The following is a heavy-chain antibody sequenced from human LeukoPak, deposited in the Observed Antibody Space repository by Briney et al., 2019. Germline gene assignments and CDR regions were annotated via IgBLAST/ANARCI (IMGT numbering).Heavy chain of an antibody. V-gene: IGHV3-30*04. CDR1: GFTFTNYP. CDR2: IGYDGRFK. D-gene: IGHD3-10*01. CDR3: ARDPRTGSPDYFDY. J-gene: IGHJ4*02. Sequence: GGSLRLSCATSGFTFTNYPMHWGRQAPGKGLEWVAVIGYDGRFKFHSDSVKGRFTISRDDSKNTLYLKMNSLRPEETAVYYCARDPRTGSPDYFDYWGQGTLVTVST.